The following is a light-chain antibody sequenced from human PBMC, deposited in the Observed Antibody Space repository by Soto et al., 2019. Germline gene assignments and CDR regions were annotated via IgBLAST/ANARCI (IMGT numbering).Light chain of an antibody. J-gene: IGKJ1*01. Sequence: DIVMTQSPDSLAVSLGERATINCKSSQSVLYSSNNKNYLAWYQQRPGQPPNLLIYWASTRESGVPDRFSGSGSGTDFTLTISSLQAEDMAIYYCQQYFSFPWTFGQGTKVEIK. CDR1: QSVLYSSNNKNY. CDR3: QQYFSFPWT. V-gene: IGKV4-1*01. CDR2: WAS.